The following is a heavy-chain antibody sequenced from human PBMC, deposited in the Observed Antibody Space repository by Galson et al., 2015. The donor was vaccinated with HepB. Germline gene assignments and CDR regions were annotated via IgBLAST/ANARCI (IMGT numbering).Heavy chain of an antibody. Sequence: SVKVSCKVSGYTLTELSMHWVRQAPGKGLEWMGGFNPEDGETIYAQKFQGRVTMTEDTSTDTAYMELSSLRSEDTAVYYCAIPKAGYSYGYRGFDYWGQGTLVTVSS. D-gene: IGHD5-18*01. J-gene: IGHJ4*02. CDR1: GYTLTELS. CDR2: FNPEDGET. V-gene: IGHV1-24*01. CDR3: AIPKAGYSYGYRGFDY.